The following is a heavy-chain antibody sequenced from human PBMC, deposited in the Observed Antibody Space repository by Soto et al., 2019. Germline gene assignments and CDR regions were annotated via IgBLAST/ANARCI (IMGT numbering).Heavy chain of an antibody. D-gene: IGHD3-10*01. CDR1: GGTFSSYA. CDR2: IIPICGTA. J-gene: IGHJ6*02. CDR3: ARNPRTYYYGSGSWYYGMDV. V-gene: IGHV1-69*01. Sequence: QVQLVQSGAEVKKPGSSVKVSCKASGGTFSSYAISWVRQAPGQGLEWMGGIIPICGTANYAQKFQGRVTITADESTSTAYMELSSLRAEDTAVYYCARNPRTYYYGSGSWYYGMDVWGQGTTVTVSS.